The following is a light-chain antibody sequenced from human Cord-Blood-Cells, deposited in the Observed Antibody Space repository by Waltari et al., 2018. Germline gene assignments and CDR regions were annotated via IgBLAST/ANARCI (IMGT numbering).Light chain of an antibody. J-gene: IGLJ2*01. Sequence: QSALTQPASVSGSPGQSITISCIGTSSDVGCYNLVSWYQQHPGKAPKLMIYEGSKRPSGVSNRFSGSKSGNTASLTISGLQAEDEADYYCCSYAGSSTFVVFGGGTKLTVL. CDR3: CSYAGSSTFVV. V-gene: IGLV2-23*03. CDR2: EGS. CDR1: SSDVGCYNL.